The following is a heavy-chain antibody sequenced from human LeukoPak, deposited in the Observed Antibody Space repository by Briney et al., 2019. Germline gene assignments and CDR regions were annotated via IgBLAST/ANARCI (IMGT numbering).Heavy chain of an antibody. J-gene: IGHJ4*02. CDR2: IYSGGST. CDR3: SIAVADPLDY. D-gene: IGHD6-19*01. CDR1: GFTVSSNY. Sequence: GGSLRLSCAASGFTVSSNYMSWVRQAPGKGLEWVSVIYSGGSTYYADSVKGRFTISRDNSKNTLYLQMNSLRAEDTAVYYCSIAVADPLDYWGQGTLVTVSS. V-gene: IGHV3-53*01.